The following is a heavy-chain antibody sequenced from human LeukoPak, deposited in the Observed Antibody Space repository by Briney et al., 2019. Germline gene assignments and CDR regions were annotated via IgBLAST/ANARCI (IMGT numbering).Heavy chain of an antibody. CDR2: INHSGNS. CDR3: ARHISGAATLD. V-gene: IGHV4-34*01. D-gene: IGHD3-3*02. J-gene: IGHJ4*02. CDR1: GGSFSGYY. Sequence: TETLSLTCSVYGGSFSGYYWRWIRQPPGKGLEWIGEINHSGNSNYNPSLKSRVTMSVDTSKNQFSLSLSSVTAADTAVYYCARHISGAATLDWGQGTLVTVSS.